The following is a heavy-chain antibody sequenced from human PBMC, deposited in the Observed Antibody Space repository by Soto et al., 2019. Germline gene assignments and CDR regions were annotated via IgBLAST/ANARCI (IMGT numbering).Heavy chain of an antibody. CDR1: GGSIISYY. D-gene: IGHD3-10*01. Sequence: LETLSLTCTVSGGSIISYYWSWIRQPPGKGLEWIGYIYYSGSTNYNPSLKSRVTISVDTSKNQFSLKLSSVTAEDTAVYYCAKGFYGSGSYYNERAFDSWGQGTLVTVSS. V-gene: IGHV4-59*01. CDR3: AKGFYGSGSYYNERAFDS. J-gene: IGHJ4*02. CDR2: IYYSGST.